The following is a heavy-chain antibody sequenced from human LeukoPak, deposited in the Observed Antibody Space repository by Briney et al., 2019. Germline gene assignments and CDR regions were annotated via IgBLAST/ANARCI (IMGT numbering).Heavy chain of an antibody. J-gene: IGHJ3*02. V-gene: IGHV3-7*03. CDR3: AKGAQWLVRGGAFDI. D-gene: IGHD6-19*01. CDR1: GFTFSSHR. CDR2: INQVGSEK. Sequence: GGSLRLSCAASGFTFSSHRINWVRQAPGKGLEWVANINQVGSEKYSVDSVKGRFTISRDNSKNTLYLQMNSLRAEDTAVYYCAKGAQWLVRGGAFDIWGQGPMVTVSS.